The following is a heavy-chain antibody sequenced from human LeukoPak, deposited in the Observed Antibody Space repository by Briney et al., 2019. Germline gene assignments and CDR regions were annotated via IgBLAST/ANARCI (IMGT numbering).Heavy chain of an antibody. D-gene: IGHD3-22*01. CDR3: ARRRGSDYYDSSGPPDY. J-gene: IGHJ4*02. CDR1: GFTFSSYS. CDR2: ISSSSSYI. V-gene: IGHV3-21*01. Sequence: GGSLRLSCAASGFTFSSYSMNWVRQAPGKGLEWVSSISSSSSYIYYADSVKGRFTISRDNAKNSLYLQMNSLRAEDTAVYYCARRRGSDYYDSSGPPDYWGQGALVTVSS.